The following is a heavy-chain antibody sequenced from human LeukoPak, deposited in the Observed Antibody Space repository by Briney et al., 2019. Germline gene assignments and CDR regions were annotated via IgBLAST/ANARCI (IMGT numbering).Heavy chain of an antibody. CDR2: IYSTGST. Sequence: SETLSLTCSVSGGSINSYYWTWIRQPPGKGLEWIGHIYSTGSTVYNPSLKSRVTISIDGSKNQFSLKLSSVTAGDTAVYSCARLKGTAMVDYWGQGTLVTVSS. V-gene: IGHV4-59*13. CDR1: GGSINSYY. J-gene: IGHJ4*02. CDR3: ARLKGTAMVDY. D-gene: IGHD5-18*01.